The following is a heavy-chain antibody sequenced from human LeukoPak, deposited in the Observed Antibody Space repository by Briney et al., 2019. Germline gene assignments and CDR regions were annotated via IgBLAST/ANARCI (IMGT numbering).Heavy chain of an antibody. CDR2: INPSGGT. J-gene: IGHJ4*02. CDR3: ARGRDAYKTGY. CDR1: GGSFSGYY. Sequence: PSETLSLTCAVDGGSFSGYYWSWIRQPPGKGLEWMGGINPSGGTNDNPSLKSRVTISVDTSNNQFSLNLSSVTAADTAVYYCARGRDAYKTGYWGQGTLVTVSS. V-gene: IGHV4-34*01. D-gene: IGHD5-24*01.